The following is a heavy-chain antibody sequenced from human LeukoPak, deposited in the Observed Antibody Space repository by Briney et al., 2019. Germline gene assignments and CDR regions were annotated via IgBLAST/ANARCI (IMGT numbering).Heavy chain of an antibody. CDR3: ARDELDWNEGWFDP. V-gene: IGHV1-69*13. J-gene: IGHJ5*02. Sequence: SVKVSCKTSGGTFSSYAISWVRQAPGQGLEWMGGIIPIFGTANYAQKFQGRVTITADESTSTAYMELSSLRSEDTAVYYCARDELDWNEGWFDPWGQGTLVTVSS. CDR1: GGTFSSYA. CDR2: IIPIFGTA. D-gene: IGHD1-1*01.